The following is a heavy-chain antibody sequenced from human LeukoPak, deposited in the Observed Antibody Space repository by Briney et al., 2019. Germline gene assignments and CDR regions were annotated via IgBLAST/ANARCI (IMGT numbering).Heavy chain of an antibody. J-gene: IGHJ3*02. Sequence: ASVKVSCKASGYTFTSYDINWVRQATGQGLEWMGWMNPNSGNTGYAQKFQGRVTITRNTSISTAYMELSSLRSEDTAVYYCAGDQNIVVVVAATGAFDIWGQGTMVTVSS. D-gene: IGHD2-15*01. CDR3: AGDQNIVVVVAATGAFDI. CDR1: GYTFTSYD. CDR2: MNPNSGNT. V-gene: IGHV1-8*03.